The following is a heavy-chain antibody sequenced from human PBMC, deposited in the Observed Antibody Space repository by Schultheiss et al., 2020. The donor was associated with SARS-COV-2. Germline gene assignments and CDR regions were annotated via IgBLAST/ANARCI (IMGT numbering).Heavy chain of an antibody. Sequence: GGSLRLSCAASGFTFSSYAMHWVRQAPGKGLEWVASISYDGSNKYYADSVKGRFTISRDNSKNTLYLQMNSLRDEDTAVYYCARGGGERGVVVPAAIYFYYGMDVWGQGTTVTVSS. V-gene: IGHV3-30*01. J-gene: IGHJ6*02. CDR2: ISYDGSNK. CDR3: ARGGGERGVVVPAAIYFYYGMDV. CDR1: GFTFSSYA. D-gene: IGHD2-2*01.